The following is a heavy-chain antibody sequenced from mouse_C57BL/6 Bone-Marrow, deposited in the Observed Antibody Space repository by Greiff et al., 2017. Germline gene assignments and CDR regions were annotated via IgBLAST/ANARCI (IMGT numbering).Heavy chain of an antibody. CDR2: IYPRSGNT. D-gene: IGHD2-4*01. CDR3: ARRLRRSYAMDY. Sequence: QVQLQQSGAELARPGASVKLSCKASGYTFTSYGISWVKQRTGQGLEWIGEIYPRSGNTYYNEKFKGKATLTADKSSSTAYMELRSLTSEDSAVYFCARRLRRSYAMDYWGQGTSVTVSP. J-gene: IGHJ4*01. CDR1: GYTFTSYG. V-gene: IGHV1-81*01.